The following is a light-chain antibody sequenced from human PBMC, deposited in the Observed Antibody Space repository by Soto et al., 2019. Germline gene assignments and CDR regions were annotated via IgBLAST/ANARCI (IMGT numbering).Light chain of an antibody. CDR1: QDIRNF. Sequence: DIQMTQSTTSLSASVGDRVTITCRASQDIRNFVAWYQQKPGKAPKLLIYAASTLQSGVPSRFSGSGSGTDFALTLNIRQPEDVATYSCQKYSSVLVFGPVKKVEI. V-gene: IGKV1-27*01. J-gene: IGKJ3*01. CDR3: QKYSSVLV. CDR2: AAS.